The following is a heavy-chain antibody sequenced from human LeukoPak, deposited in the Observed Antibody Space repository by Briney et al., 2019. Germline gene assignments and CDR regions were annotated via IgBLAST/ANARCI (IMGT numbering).Heavy chain of an antibody. CDR3: ARAGLNYDILTGYY. D-gene: IGHD3-9*01. CDR2: ISINSSYR. Sequence: PGGSLRLSCAASGFTFSRYSMNWVSQAPGKGLEWVSDISINSSYRFYADLVKGRFNNSRDHAKNSLYLEMHSHIAEDTAVYYCARAGLNYDILTGYYWGQGTLVTVSS. V-gene: IGHV3-21*01. CDR1: GFTFSRYS. J-gene: IGHJ4*02.